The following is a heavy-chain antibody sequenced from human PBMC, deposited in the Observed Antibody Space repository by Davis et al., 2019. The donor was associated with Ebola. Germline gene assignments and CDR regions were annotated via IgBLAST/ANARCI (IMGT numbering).Heavy chain of an antibody. CDR1: GGSFSGYY. J-gene: IGHJ6*02. V-gene: IGHV4-34*01. CDR2: INHSGST. D-gene: IGHD4-17*01. Sequence: PSETLSLTCAVYGGSFSGYYWSWIRQPPGKGLEWIGEINHSGSTNYNPSLKSRVTISVDTSKNQFSLKLSSVTAADTAVYYCARTTTVTDYYYYGMDVWGQGTTVTVSS. CDR3: ARTTTVTDYYYYGMDV.